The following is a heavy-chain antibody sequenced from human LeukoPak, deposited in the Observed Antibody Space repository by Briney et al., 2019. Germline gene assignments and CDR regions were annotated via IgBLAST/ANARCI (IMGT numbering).Heavy chain of an antibody. Sequence: GESLKISCKGSGYSFTSYWIGWVRQMPGKGLEWMGMIYPGDSDTRYSPSFQGQVTISADKSINTAYLQWSSLKASDTAMYYCARQITMVRGVISGYFDYWGQGTLVTVSS. D-gene: IGHD3-10*01. CDR1: GYSFTSYW. CDR3: ARQITMVRGVISGYFDY. J-gene: IGHJ4*02. V-gene: IGHV5-51*01. CDR2: IYPGDSDT.